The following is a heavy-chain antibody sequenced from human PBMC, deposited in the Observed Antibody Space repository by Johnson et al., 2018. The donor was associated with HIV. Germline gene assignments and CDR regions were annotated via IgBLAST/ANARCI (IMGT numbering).Heavy chain of an antibody. V-gene: IGHV3-7*01. CDR3: ASVGSSGFFSAFDI. CDR2: IKEDGSEK. Sequence: VQLVESGGGVVQPGRSLRLSCAASGFTFNSYWMSWVRQAPGKGLEWVANIKEDGSEKYYVDSVKGRFTISRANAKNSLYLQMNSLRAEDTAVYYCASVGSSGFFSAFDIWGQGTMVTVSS. J-gene: IGHJ3*02. CDR1: GFTFNSYW. D-gene: IGHD6-19*01.